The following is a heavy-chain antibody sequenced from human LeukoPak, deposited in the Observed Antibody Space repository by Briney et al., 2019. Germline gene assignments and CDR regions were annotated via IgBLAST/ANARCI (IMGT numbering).Heavy chain of an antibody. V-gene: IGHV3-48*03. J-gene: IGHJ3*02. CDR2: IGSSGGSR. D-gene: IGHD5-24*01. CDR3: AREDGDAFDI. CDR1: GFTFSSYE. Sequence: GGSLRLSCAASGFTFSSYEMDWVRRAPGKGLEWVSYIGSSGGSRYYADSVKGRFTSSRDNAKNSLYLQMNSLRVEDTAVYYWAREDGDAFDIWGQGTMVSVSS.